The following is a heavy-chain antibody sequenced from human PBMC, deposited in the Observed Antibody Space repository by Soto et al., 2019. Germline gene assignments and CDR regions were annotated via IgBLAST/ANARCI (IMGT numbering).Heavy chain of an antibody. CDR2: IKSKANGETT. CDR3: TTDLPGGADDY. D-gene: IGHD3-16*01. Sequence: EVPLVESGGALVKPGGSLRPSCAASGFIFSNAWMHWVRQAPGKGLEWVGRIKSKANGETTDYATPVKGRFTISRDDSKNTLYLQMNSLRIEDTAVYYCTTDLPGGADDYWGQGTLVTVSS. J-gene: IGHJ4*02. CDR1: GFIFSNAW. V-gene: IGHV3-15*07.